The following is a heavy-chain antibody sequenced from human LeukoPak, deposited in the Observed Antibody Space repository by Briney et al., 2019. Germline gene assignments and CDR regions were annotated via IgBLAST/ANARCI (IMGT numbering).Heavy chain of an antibody. CDR2: VHLDGRT. CDR1: GGSVSSTNW. D-gene: IGHD6-25*01. J-gene: IGHJ4*02. Sequence: SETLPLTCGVSGGSVSSTNWWTWIRQPPGKGLEWIGEVHLDGRTNFNPSLKSRLTMSVDLSENHVSLKLTSVTAADTAVYYCAREGGFYRPLDYSGQGTLVTVSS. V-gene: IGHV4-4*02. CDR3: AREGGFYRPLDY.